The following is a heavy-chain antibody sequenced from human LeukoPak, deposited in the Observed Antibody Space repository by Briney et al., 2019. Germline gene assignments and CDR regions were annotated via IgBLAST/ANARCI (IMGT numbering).Heavy chain of an antibody. V-gene: IGHV1-46*01. CDR3: ARDPTGIAAAGTLFDY. J-gene: IGHJ4*02. CDR1: GYTFISYY. CDR2: INPSGGST. D-gene: IGHD6-13*01. Sequence: GASVTVSCKASGYTFISYYMHWVRQAPGQGLEWMGIINPSGGSTSYAQKFQGRVTMTRDTSTSTVYMELSSLRSEDTAVYYCARDPTGIAAAGTLFDYWGQGTLVTVSS.